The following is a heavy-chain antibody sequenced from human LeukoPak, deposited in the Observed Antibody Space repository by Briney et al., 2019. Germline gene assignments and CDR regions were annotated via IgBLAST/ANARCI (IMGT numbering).Heavy chain of an antibody. CDR2: INSDGSST. V-gene: IGHV3-74*01. J-gene: IGHJ3*02. CDR3: ARGITYYYDTSHAFDI. CDR1: GFTFSSYG. D-gene: IGHD3-22*01. Sequence: PGGSLRLSCAASGFTFSSYGMHWVRQAPGKGLVWVSRINSDGSSTSYADSVKGRFTISRDNAKNTLYLQMNSLRAEDTAMYYCARGITYYYDTSHAFDIWGQGTMVTVSS.